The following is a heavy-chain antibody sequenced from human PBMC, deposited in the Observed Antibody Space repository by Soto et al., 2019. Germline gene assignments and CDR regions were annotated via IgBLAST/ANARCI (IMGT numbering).Heavy chain of an antibody. CDR2: IRPYTGNT. CDR1: GYIFVNYG. V-gene: IGHV1-18*01. Sequence: QVQLVQSGDEVKKPGASVKGSCKASGYIFVNYGIAWVRQAPGQGLEWMGRIRPYTGNTQSATKVKGRLTMTTDTSTSTASLDMGSLTSDDTAVYFCVTVDDYITPTTQDVWGQGTTVTVSS. D-gene: IGHD3-16*01. CDR3: VTVDDYITPTTQDV. J-gene: IGHJ6*02.